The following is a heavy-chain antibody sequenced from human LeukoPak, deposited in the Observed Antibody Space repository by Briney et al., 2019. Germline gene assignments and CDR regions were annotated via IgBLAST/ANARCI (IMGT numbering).Heavy chain of an antibody. D-gene: IGHD3-22*01. CDR1: GYTFTGYY. CDR2: IYPNSGDT. Sequence: ASVKVSCKASGYTFTGYYMHWVRQAPGQGLEWMGRIYPNSGDTNYAQKFQGRVTMTRDTSISTAYMELSRLRSDDTAVYYCASSDYYDSSGYYDDAFDIWGQGTMVIVSS. J-gene: IGHJ3*02. V-gene: IGHV1-2*06. CDR3: ASSDYYDSSGYYDDAFDI.